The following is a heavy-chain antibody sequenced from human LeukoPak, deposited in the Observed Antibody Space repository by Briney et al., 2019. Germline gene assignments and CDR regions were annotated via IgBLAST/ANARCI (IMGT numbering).Heavy chain of an antibody. CDR1: GGSFSGYY. CDR2: INHSGST. CDR3: VSASSGWYWFDP. D-gene: IGHD6-19*01. Sequence: SETLSLTCAVYGGSFSGYYWSWIRQPPGKGLEWIGEINHSGSTNYNPSLKSRVTISVDTSKNQFSLKLSSVTAADTAVYYCVSASSGWYWFDPWGQGTLVTVSS. J-gene: IGHJ5*02. V-gene: IGHV4-34*01.